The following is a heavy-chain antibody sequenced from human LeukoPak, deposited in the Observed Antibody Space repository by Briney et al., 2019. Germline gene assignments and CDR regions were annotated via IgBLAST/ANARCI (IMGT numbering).Heavy chain of an antibody. CDR3: ARVNCSSTSCRSKFLDY. CDR1: GYTFTNYD. J-gene: IGHJ4*02. D-gene: IGHD2-2*01. V-gene: IGHV1-8*01. Sequence: ASVKVSCKASGYTFTNYDINWVRQATGQGLEWMGWMNPNSANTGYAQKFQGRVTMTRNTSISTACMELSSLRSEDTAVYYCARVNCSSTSCRSKFLDYWGQGTLVTVSS. CDR2: MNPNSANT.